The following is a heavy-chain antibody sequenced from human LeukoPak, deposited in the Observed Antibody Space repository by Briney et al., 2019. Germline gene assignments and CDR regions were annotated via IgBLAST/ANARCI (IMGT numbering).Heavy chain of an antibody. CDR3: ARDFQGGPNDP. CDR1: GGSISSGDYY. Sequence: SETLSLTCTVSGGSISSGDYYWSWIRQPPGKGLEWIAYISHSGGTHYNPPLKSRATMSLDTSRNQFSLKLSSVTAADTAAYCARDFQGGPNDPWGQGTLVTVSS. V-gene: IGHV4-30-4*01. D-gene: IGHD2-15*01. CDR2: ISHSGGT. J-gene: IGHJ5*02.